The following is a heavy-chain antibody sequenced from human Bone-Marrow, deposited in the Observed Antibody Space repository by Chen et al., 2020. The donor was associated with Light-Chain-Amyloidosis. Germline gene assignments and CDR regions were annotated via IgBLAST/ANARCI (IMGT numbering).Heavy chain of an antibody. CDR2: INPNRGGT. J-gene: IGHJ4*02. CDR3: ARGKTWIQLWSFYFDY. CDR1: GYTFTGYY. V-gene: IGHV1-2*02. Sequence: QVQLVQSGAEVKKPGASVKVSCKASGYTFTGYYMHWVRQAPGQGLEWMGWINPNRGGTNYAQKFQGRVTMTRDTSISTAYMELSRLRSDDTAVYYCARGKTWIQLWSFYFDYWGQGTLVTVSS. D-gene: IGHD5-18*01.